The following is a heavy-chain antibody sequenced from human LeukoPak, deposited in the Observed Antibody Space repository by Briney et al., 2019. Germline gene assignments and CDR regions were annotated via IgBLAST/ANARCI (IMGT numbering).Heavy chain of an antibody. D-gene: IGHD3-22*01. V-gene: IGHV3-30*02. CDR2: IQYDGTNK. CDR1: GFTFRSYG. CDR3: AKDGIFFHYYDSSGYSHLDS. Sequence: GGSLRLSCAASGFTFRSYGMYWVRQAPGKGLEWVALIQYDGTNKYYADSVKGRFAISRDNSKNTLYLQMNSLRAEDTAVYYCAKDGIFFHYYDSSGYSHLDSWGQGTLVTVSS. J-gene: IGHJ4*02.